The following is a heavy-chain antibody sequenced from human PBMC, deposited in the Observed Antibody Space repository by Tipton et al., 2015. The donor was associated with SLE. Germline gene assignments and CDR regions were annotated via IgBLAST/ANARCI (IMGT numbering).Heavy chain of an antibody. J-gene: IGHJ2*01. CDR2: INHSGST. CDR3: ARFYPERPNWYFDL. D-gene: IGHD1-1*01. V-gene: IGHV4-34*01. CDR1: GGSFSGYY. Sequence: LRLSCAVYGGSFSGYYWSWIRQPPGKGLEWIGEINHSGSTNYNPSPKSRVTISVDTSKNQFSLKLSSVTAADTAVYYCARFYPERPNWYFDLWGRGTLVTVSS.